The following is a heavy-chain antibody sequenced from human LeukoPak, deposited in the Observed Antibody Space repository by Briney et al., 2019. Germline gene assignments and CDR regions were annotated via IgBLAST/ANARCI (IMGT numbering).Heavy chain of an antibody. CDR1: GFTFDDYA. Sequence: PGRSLRLSCAASGFTFDDYAMHWVRQAPGKGLEWVSGISWNSGSIGYADSVKGRFTISRDNAKNSLYLQMNSLRAEDTALYYCAKDIDYYDSSGPSSGGLDYWGQGTLVTVSS. J-gene: IGHJ4*02. V-gene: IGHV3-9*01. CDR3: AKDIDYYDSSGPSSGGLDY. CDR2: ISWNSGSI. D-gene: IGHD3-22*01.